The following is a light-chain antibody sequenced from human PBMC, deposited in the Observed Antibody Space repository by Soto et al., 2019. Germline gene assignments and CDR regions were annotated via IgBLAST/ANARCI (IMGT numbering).Light chain of an antibody. CDR1: QTLSSRH. CDR2: GSS. J-gene: IGKJ1*01. V-gene: IGKV3-20*01. CDR3: QQYGSSGT. Sequence: VLTHSPGTLSFSPGERATLSCRASQTLSSRHLAWYQQKPGQAPRLLIYGSSSRATDIPDRFSGSGSGTDFTLTISTLEPEDFAIYYCQQYGSSGTFGQGTKVDTK.